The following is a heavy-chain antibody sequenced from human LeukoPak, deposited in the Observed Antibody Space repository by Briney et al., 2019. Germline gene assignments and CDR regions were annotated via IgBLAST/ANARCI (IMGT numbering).Heavy chain of an antibody. CDR2: MSYDGSNK. CDR1: GFTFSSYT. D-gene: IGHD6-13*01. Sequence: GGSLRLSCAASGFTFSSYTLHWVRQAPGKGLEWVAVMSYDGSNKYYADSVKGRFTISRDNSKNTLYLQMNSLRAEDTAVYYCARDPSPYSSSWYWYYWGQGTLVTVSS. V-gene: IGHV3-30-3*01. CDR3: ARDPSPYSSSWYWYY. J-gene: IGHJ4*02.